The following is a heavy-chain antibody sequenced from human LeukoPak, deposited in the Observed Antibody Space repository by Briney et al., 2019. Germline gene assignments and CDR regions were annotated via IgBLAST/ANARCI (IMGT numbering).Heavy chain of an antibody. D-gene: IGHD6-13*01. CDR2: IIPIFGTA. J-gene: IGHJ4*02. CDR1: GGTFSSYA. CDR3: ARGARGSWPIDY. V-gene: IGHV1-69*06. Sequence: ASVKVSCKASGGTFSSYAISWVRQAPGQGLEWMGGIIPIFGTANYAQKFQGRVTITADKSTSTAYMELSSLRSEDTAVYYCARGARGSWPIDYWGQGTLVTVSS.